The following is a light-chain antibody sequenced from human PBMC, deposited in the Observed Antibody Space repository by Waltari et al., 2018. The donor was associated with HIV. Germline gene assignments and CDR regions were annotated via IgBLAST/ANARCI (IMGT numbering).Light chain of an antibody. CDR3: QSYDSTLSGSDWV. V-gene: IGLV1-40*01. CDR1: SSNIGAGYD. Sequence: QSVLTQPPSVSGAPGQRVTISCTGSSSNIGAGYDVHWYQQLPGTAPKLLIYGNNHQASGFLARFSVSKSDTSASLAITGFQSEDEADYYCQSYDSTLSGSDWVFGGGTKLTVL. J-gene: IGLJ3*02. CDR2: GNN.